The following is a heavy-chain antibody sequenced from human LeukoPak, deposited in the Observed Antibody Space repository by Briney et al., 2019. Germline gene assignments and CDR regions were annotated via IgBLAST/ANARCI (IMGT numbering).Heavy chain of an antibody. CDR3: AKDRNWGLPNYYFDY. J-gene: IGHJ4*02. V-gene: IGHV3-30*02. Sequence: PGGSLRLSCAASGFTFSSYGMHWVRQAPGKGLEWVAFIRYDGSNKYYADSVKGRFTISRDNSKNTLYLQMNSLRAEDTAVYYCAKDRNWGLPNYYFDYWGQGTLVTVSS. D-gene: IGHD7-27*01. CDR2: IRYDGSNK. CDR1: GFTFSSYG.